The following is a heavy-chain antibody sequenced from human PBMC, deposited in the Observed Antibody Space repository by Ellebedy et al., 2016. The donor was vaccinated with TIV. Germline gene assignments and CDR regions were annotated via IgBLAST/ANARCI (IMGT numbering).Heavy chain of an antibody. V-gene: IGHV1-2*02. Sequence: AASVKVSCKASGYTFTGYYIHWVRQAPGQGLEWMAWINPNNGDTAFAQSLQGRVTMTTDTSISTAYMELSSLTSDATAVYYCVRDLTNPLKGDYWGQGTLVTVSS. CDR3: VRDLTNPLKGDY. CDR2: INPNNGDT. J-gene: IGHJ4*02. CDR1: GYTFTGYY. D-gene: IGHD1-14*01.